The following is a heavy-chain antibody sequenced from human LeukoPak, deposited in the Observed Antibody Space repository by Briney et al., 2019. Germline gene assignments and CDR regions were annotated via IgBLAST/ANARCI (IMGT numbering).Heavy chain of an antibody. J-gene: IGHJ5*02. CDR1: GGTFGSYA. V-gene: IGHV1-69*13. CDR2: IIPMFGTA. D-gene: IGHD5-18*01. CDR3: AREPGGTAMVTGWFDP. Sequence: SVRVSCKASGGTFGSYAISWVRQAPAQGLEWMGRIIPMFGTANYAQKFQGRVTITADESTSPAYMELSSLRSEDTAVYYCAREPGGTAMVTGWFDPWGQGTLVTVSS.